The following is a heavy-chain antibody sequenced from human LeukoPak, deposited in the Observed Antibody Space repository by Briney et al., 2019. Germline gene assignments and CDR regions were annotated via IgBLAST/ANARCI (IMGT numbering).Heavy chain of an antibody. CDR2: INYSGST. D-gene: IGHD6-13*01. J-gene: IGHJ4*02. V-gene: IGHV4-59*08. Sequence: SETLPLTCTVSGGSISSYYWSWIRQPPGKGLEWIGYINYSGSTNYNPSLKSRVTISVDTSKNQFSLKLSSVTVADTAVYYCARHCGSSWQKPFDYWGQGTLVTVSS. CDR3: ARHCGSSWQKPFDY. CDR1: GGSISSYY.